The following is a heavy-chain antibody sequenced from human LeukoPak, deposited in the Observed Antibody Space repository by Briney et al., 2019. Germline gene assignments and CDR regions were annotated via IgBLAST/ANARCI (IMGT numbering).Heavy chain of an antibody. CDR1: GYTFSSCA. CDR2: IDTKTGNP. Sequence: GGSVTVSCKASGYTFSSCAIHWVRQAPGHGLEYMGWIDTKTGNPTYAQGFTGRFVFSFDTSVSTAYLQISSLKAEDTAVYYCAIHPSDSSGYFSYWGQGALVTVSS. J-gene: IGHJ4*02. D-gene: IGHD3-22*01. CDR3: AIHPSDSSGYFSY. V-gene: IGHV7-4-1*02.